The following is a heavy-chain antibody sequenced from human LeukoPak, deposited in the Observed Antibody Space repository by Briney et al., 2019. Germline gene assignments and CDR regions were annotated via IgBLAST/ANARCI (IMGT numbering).Heavy chain of an antibody. CDR1: GYTFTSYA. CDR2: ISAYNGNT. D-gene: IGHD3-22*01. V-gene: IGHV1-18*01. J-gene: IGHJ5*02. CDR3: ARRTYDSSGYYGGSLGWFDP. Sequence: ASVKVSCKASGYTFTSYAIHWVRQAPGQGLEWMGWISAYNGNTNYAQKLQGRVTMTTDTSTSTAYMELRSLRSDDTAVYYCARRTYDSSGYYGGSLGWFDPWGQGTLVTVSS.